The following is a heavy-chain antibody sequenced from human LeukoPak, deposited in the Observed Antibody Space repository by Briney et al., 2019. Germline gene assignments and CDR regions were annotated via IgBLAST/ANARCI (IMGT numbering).Heavy chain of an antibody. CDR1: GGSFSGYY. Sequence: SETLSLTCAVYGGSFSGYYWSWIRQPPGKGLEWIGEINHSGSTNYNPSLKSRVTISVDTPKNQFSLKLSSVTAADTAAYYCARGWYSSSWYKDWGQGTLVTVSS. CDR2: INHSGST. V-gene: IGHV4-34*01. J-gene: IGHJ4*02. D-gene: IGHD6-13*01. CDR3: ARGWYSSSWYKD.